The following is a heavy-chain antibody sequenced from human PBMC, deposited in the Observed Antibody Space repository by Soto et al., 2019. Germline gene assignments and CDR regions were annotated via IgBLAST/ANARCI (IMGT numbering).Heavy chain of an antibody. CDR2: IRASDNSI. D-gene: IGHD1-1*01. CDR3: ASSGSGASGTPYLDF. Sequence: EVQVVESGGGLAQPGGSLRLSCAASGVTFKTSEEHWVRQAPGKGLEWLSFIRASDNSIYYADSVEGRFTISGDNAKNSVSLQMNSLTVEDTAIYYCASSGSGASGTPYLDFWGQGTLVTVSS. J-gene: IGHJ4*02. V-gene: IGHV3-48*03. CDR1: GVTFKTSE.